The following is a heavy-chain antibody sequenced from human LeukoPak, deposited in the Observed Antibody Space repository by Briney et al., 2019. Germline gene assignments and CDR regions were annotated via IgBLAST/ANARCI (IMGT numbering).Heavy chain of an antibody. V-gene: IGHV3-66*04. CDR3: ARRAGEYSHPYDY. Sequence: GGSLRLSCAVSGFTVSTYYMTWVRQVPGKGLEWVSVIYSGGNTYYADSVKGRFTISRDNSKNTLYLQMNSLRAEDTAVYYCARRAGEYSHPYDYWGQGTLVTVSS. J-gene: IGHJ4*02. CDR1: GFTVSTYY. D-gene: IGHD4-17*01. CDR2: IYSGGNT.